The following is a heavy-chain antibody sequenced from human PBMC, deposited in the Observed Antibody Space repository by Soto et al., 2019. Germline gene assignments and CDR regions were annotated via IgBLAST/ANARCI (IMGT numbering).Heavy chain of an antibody. CDR1: GGSISSGGYY. CDR2: IYYSVTT. D-gene: IGHD1-26*01. J-gene: IGHJ4*02. Sequence: QVQLQESGPGLVKPSQTLSLTCTVSGGSISSGGYYWSWIRQPPGKGLEWSGYIYYSVTTYYNPSLTSRVTISVDTSKDPFSLKLSSVTAADTAVYYCARTPLLWGQGTLVTVSS. CDR3: ARTPLL. V-gene: IGHV4-31*03.